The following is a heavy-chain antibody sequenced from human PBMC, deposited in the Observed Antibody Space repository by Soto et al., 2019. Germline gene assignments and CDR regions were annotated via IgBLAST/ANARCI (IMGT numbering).Heavy chain of an antibody. V-gene: IGHV1-18*01. J-gene: IGHJ6*03. CDR3: ARNSIIGFYYYYYMDV. CDR2: ISAYNGNT. Sequence: ASVKVSCKASGYTFTSYGISWVRQAPGQGLEWMGWISAYNGNTNYAQKLQDRVTMTTDTSTSTAYMELRSLRSDDTAVYYCARNSIIGFYYYYYMDVWGKGTTVTVSS. CDR1: GYTFTSYG. D-gene: IGHD4-4*01.